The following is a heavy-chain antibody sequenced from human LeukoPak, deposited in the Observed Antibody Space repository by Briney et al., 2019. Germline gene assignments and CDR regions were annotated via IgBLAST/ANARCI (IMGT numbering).Heavy chain of an antibody. CDR3: ARAKGDLIDY. J-gene: IGHJ4*02. Sequence: GRSLRLSCTASGFNLSVYGRHWVRQAPGKGLGWVAVMWHDGSNKHYADSVKGRCTMSSDKSKNTLYLEMNSLRGEDTAVYYCARAKGDLIDYWGQGTMVIVSS. CDR2: MWHDGSNK. V-gene: IGHV3-33*01. D-gene: IGHD2-21*02. CDR1: GFNLSVYG.